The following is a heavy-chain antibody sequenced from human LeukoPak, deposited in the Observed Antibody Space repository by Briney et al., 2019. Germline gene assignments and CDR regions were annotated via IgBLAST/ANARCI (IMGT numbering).Heavy chain of an antibody. V-gene: IGHV1-18*01. J-gene: IGHJ4*02. CDR1: GYTFTSYG. D-gene: IGHD6-6*01. CDR3: ARSLEEIAARRMVTSDY. CDR2: ISAYNGNT. Sequence: ASVKVSCKASGYTFTSYGISWVRQAPGQGLEWMGWISAYNGNTNYAQKLQGRVTMTTDTSTSTAYMELRSLRSDDTAVYYCARSLEEIAARRMVTSDYWGQGTLVTVSS.